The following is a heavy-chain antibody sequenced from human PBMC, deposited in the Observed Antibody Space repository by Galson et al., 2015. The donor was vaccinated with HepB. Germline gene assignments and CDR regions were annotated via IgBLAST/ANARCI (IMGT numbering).Heavy chain of an antibody. V-gene: IGHV5-51*03. CDR3: AAPGVYDSSGGDAFDI. CDR1: GYSFTSYW. J-gene: IGHJ3*02. D-gene: IGHD3-22*01. CDR2: IYPGDSDT. Sequence: QSGAEVKKPGESLKISCKGSGYSFTSYWIGWVRQMPGKGLEWMGIIYPGDSDTRYSPSFQGQVTISADKSISTAYLQWSSLKASDTAMYYCAAPGVYDSSGGDAFDIWGQGTMVTVSS.